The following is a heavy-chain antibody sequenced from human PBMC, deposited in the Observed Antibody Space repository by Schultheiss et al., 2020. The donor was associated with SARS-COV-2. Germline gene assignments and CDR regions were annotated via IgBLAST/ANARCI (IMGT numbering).Heavy chain of an antibody. D-gene: IGHD7-27*01. J-gene: IGHJ4*02. CDR3: ARSELGYPLDY. V-gene: IGHV4-34*12. Sequence: SCAASGFTFSSYSMNWVRQAPGKGLEWIGEIIHSGSTNYNPSLKSRVTISVDTSKNQFSLQLNSVTPEDTAVYYCARSELGYPLDYWGQGTLVTVSS. CDR1: GFTFSSYS. CDR2: IIHSGST.